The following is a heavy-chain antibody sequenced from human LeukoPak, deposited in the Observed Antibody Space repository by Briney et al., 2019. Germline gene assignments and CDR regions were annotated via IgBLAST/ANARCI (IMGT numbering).Heavy chain of an antibody. J-gene: IGHJ4*02. Sequence: PGGSLRLSCAASGFTLSRYWMSWVRQAPGKGLEWVANIKHDGSEKYYVDSVKGRFTISRDNAKNSLYLQMNSLRGEDTAVYYCARDRDYYNYFAYWGQGTLVTVSS. D-gene: IGHD3-10*01. CDR1: GFTLSRYW. V-gene: IGHV3-7*04. CDR2: IKHDGSEK. CDR3: ARDRDYYNYFAY.